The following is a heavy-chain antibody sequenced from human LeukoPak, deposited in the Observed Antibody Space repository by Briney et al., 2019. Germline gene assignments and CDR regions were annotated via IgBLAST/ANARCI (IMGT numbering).Heavy chain of an antibody. CDR2: ITYSGST. Sequence: SETLSLTCGVAGGSISTYYWSWIRQPPGKGLVWIGYITYSGSTHSVLSRNSRLPISQDPSRSLSSLRLTSVTAPDTAVYYCARHSQHSPDLGPARKFDYWGQGTLVTVSS. D-gene: IGHD7-27*01. V-gene: IGHV4-59*08. CDR3: ARHSQHSPDLGPARKFDY. CDR1: GGSISTYY. J-gene: IGHJ4*02.